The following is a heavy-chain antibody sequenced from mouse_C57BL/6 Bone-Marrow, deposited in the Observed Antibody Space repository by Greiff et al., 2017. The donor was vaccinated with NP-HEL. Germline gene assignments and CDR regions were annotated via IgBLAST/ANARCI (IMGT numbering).Heavy chain of an antibody. CDR1: GFTFSSYA. CDR2: ISSGGDYI. CDR3: TRGDSSGFPYYAMDY. J-gene: IGHJ4*01. Sequence: EVQLVESGEGLVKPGGSLKLSCAASGFTFSSYAMSWVRQTPEKRLEWVAYISSGGDYIYYADTVTGRFTISRDNARNTLYLQMSSLKSEDTAMYYCTRGDSSGFPYYAMDYWGQGTSVTVSS. D-gene: IGHD3-2*02. V-gene: IGHV5-9-1*02.